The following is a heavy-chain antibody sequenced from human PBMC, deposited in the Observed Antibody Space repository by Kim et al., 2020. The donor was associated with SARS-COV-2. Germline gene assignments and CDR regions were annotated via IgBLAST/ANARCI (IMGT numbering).Heavy chain of an antibody. V-gene: IGHV1-46*01. CDR3: ARDWPYSSGWYEGFWYYYYGMDV. Sequence: ASVKVSCKASGYTFTSYYMHWVRQAPGQGLEWMGIINPSGGSTSYAQKFQGRVTMTRDTSTSTVYMELSSLRSEDTAVYYCARDWPYSSGWYEGFWYYYYGMDVWGQETTVTVSS. J-gene: IGHJ6*02. CDR1: GYTFTSYY. CDR2: INPSGGST. D-gene: IGHD6-19*01.